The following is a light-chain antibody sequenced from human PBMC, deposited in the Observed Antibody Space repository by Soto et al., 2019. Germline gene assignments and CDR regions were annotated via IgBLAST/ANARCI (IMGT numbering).Light chain of an antibody. Sequence: EIVMTHSPDTLSVSPCERATLSASASQRISSNLAWYQQKPGQAPRLLIYGASTRATGVPARFSGSGSETDFTLTISNLQSEDCAVYYCQHYNNWPPYTFGQGTKVDIK. CDR2: GAS. CDR1: QRISSN. J-gene: IGKJ2*01. CDR3: QHYNNWPPYT. V-gene: IGKV3D-15*01.